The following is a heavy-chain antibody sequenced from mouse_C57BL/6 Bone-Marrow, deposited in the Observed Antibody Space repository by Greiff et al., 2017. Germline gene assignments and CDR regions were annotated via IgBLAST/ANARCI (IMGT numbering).Heavy chain of an antibody. CDR1: GFSFTSYG. Sequence: VQLQQSGPGLVAPSQSLSITCTVSGFSFTSYGVDWVRQSPGKGLEWLGVIWGVGSTNYNSALKSRLSISKDNSKSQVFLKMNSLQTDDTAMYYCASYVNYTPFAYWGQATLVTVSA. V-gene: IGHV2-6*01. CDR2: IWGVGST. CDR3: ASYVNYTPFAY. J-gene: IGHJ3*01. D-gene: IGHD2-1*01.